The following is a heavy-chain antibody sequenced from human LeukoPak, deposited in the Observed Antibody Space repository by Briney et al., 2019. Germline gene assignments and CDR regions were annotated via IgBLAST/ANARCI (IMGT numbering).Heavy chain of an antibody. CDR1: GYTFTSDG. J-gene: IGHJ4*02. D-gene: IGHD2-15*01. CDR3: AREGVGYCSGGSCQKFALDY. Sequence: ASVKVSCKASGYTFTSDGISWVRQAPGQGLEWMGWISAYNGNTNYAQKLQGRVTMTTDTSTSTAYMELRSLRSDDTAVYYCAREGVGYCSGGSCQKFALDYWGQGTLVTVSS. V-gene: IGHV1-18*01. CDR2: ISAYNGNT.